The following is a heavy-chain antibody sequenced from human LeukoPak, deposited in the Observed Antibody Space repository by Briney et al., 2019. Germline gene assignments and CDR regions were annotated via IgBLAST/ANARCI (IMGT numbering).Heavy chain of an antibody. J-gene: IGHJ4*02. D-gene: IGHD3-22*01. CDR3: ANPQYYYDSSGYED. CDR2: ISGSGGST. Sequence: PGGSLRLSCAASGFTFSSYAMSWVRQAPGKGLEWVSAISGSGGSTYYADSVKGRFTISRDNSKNTLYLQMNSLRAEDTAVYYCANPQYYYDSSGYEDWGQGTLVTVSS. V-gene: IGHV3-23*01. CDR1: GFTFSSYA.